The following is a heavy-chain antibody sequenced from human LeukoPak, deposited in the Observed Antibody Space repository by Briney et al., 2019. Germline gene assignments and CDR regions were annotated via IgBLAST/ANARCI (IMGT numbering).Heavy chain of an antibody. CDR2: IIPILGIA. V-gene: IGHV1-69*04. J-gene: IGHJ4*02. CDR1: GGTFSSYA. CDR3: ARDRKWELPIYFDY. Sequence: SVKVSCKASGGTFSSYAISWVRQAPGQGLEWMGRIIPILGIANYAQKFQGRVTITAGKSTSTAYMELSSLRSEDTAVYYCARDRKWELPIYFDYWGQGTLVTVSS. D-gene: IGHD1-26*01.